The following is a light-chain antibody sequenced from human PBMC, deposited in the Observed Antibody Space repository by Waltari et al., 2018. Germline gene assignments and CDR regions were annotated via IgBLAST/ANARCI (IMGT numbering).Light chain of an antibody. CDR3: QQSYRYT. Sequence: DIQMTQSPSSLSASVGDRVTITCRASQSISSYLNWYQQKPGKAPKLLIYAASSLQSGVPSRFSGSGSGTDFTLTISSLQPEDFATYYCQQSYRYTFGQRTKLEIK. V-gene: IGKV1-39*01. CDR1: QSISSY. CDR2: AAS. J-gene: IGKJ2*01.